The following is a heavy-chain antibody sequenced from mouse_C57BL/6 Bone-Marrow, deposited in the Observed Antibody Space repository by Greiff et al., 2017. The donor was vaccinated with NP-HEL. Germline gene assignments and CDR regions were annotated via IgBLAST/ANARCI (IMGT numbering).Heavy chain of an antibody. CDR2: ILPGSGST. J-gene: IGHJ3*01. CDR1: GYTFTGYW. D-gene: IGHD2-4*01. Sequence: VQLQQSGAELMKPGASVKLSCKATGYTFTGYWIEWVKQRPGHGLAWIGEILPGSGSTNYNEKFKGTATFTADTSSNTAYMQLSSLTTEDSAIYYCATSGYYDYAWFAYWGQGTRVTVSA. CDR3: ATSGYYDYAWFAY. V-gene: IGHV1-9*01.